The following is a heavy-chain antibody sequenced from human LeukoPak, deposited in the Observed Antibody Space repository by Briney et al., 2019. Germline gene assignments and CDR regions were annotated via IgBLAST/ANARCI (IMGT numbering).Heavy chain of an antibody. V-gene: IGHV1-69*04. J-gene: IGHJ6*02. CDR2: IIPILGIA. CDR3: ARDPYDSSGSYLERYGMDV. D-gene: IGHD3-22*01. Sequence: SVKVSCKASRGTFSSYAISWVRQAPGQGLEWMGRIIPILGIANYAQKFQGRVTITADKSTSTAYMELSSLRSEDTAVYYCARDPYDSSGSYLERYGMDVWGQGTTVTVSS. CDR1: RGTFSSYA.